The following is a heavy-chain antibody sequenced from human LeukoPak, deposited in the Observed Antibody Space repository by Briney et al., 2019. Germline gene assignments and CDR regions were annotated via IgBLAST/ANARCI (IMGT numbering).Heavy chain of an antibody. CDR1: GYTFIDYY. J-gene: IGHJ4*02. CDR3: ARGGGRYSVDY. V-gene: IGHV1-2*02. D-gene: IGHD1-26*01. CDR2: ISPNSGGT. Sequence: GASVKVSCKASGYTFIDYYMHWVRQAPGQGLEWIGWISPNSGGTKSVQKFQGRVTMTRDTSITTVYMELSGLSLDDTAVYYCARGGGRYSVDYWGQGTLVTVSS.